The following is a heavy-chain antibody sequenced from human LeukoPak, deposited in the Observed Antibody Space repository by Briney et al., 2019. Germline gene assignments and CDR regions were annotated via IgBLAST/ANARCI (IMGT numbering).Heavy chain of an antibody. D-gene: IGHD5-12*01. CDR2: INHSGST. CDR3: ARGLRLYSGYDFLRY. V-gene: IGHV4-34*01. J-gene: IGHJ4*02. CDR1: GFTFSSYW. Sequence: GSLRLSCAASGFTFSSYWMHWVRQAPGKGLELIGEINHSGSTNYNASLKSRVTISVDTSKNQFSLKLSSVTAADTAVYYCARGLRLYSGYDFLRYWGQGTLVTVSS.